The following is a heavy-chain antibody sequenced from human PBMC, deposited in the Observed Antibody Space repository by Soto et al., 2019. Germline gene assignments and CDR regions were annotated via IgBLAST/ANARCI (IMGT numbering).Heavy chain of an antibody. D-gene: IGHD2-15*01. CDR3: ARGLGYCNVGSCSGAFDM. CDR2: ISGSSSYI. CDR1: GLSFSSDS. V-gene: IGHV3-21*01. Sequence: EVQLVESGGGLVKPGGSLRLSCTASGLSFSSDSMNWVRQAPGKGREWVSSISGSSSYIYYADPVKGRFTISRDNAKNSVYLQMNSLRAEDTAVYYCARGLGYCNVGSCSGAFDMWGQGTMVTVSS. J-gene: IGHJ3*02.